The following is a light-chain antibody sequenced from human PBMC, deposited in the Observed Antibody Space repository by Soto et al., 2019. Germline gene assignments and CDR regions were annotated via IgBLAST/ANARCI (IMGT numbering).Light chain of an antibody. CDR2: GAS. CDR3: QPYNDWPPWT. J-gene: IGKJ2*02. CDR1: QSVSSN. Sequence: EIVMTQSPATLSVSPGERATLSCRASQSVSSNLAWYQQKPGQAPTLLIYGASTRATGIPARFSGSGSGTEFTLTISSLQSEDFAVYYCQPYNDWPPWTFGQGNKLDIK. V-gene: IGKV3-15*01.